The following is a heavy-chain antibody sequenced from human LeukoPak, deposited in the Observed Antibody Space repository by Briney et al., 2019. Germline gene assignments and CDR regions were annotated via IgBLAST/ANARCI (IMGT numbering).Heavy chain of an antibody. CDR1: GFIFSSYS. J-gene: IGHJ6*02. CDR2: IIGSGGNT. Sequence: GGSLRLSCAASGFIFSSYSMSWVRQAPGKGLEWVSVIIGSGGNTYYADSVKGRFTISKDNSKNTVYLQMSSLRVDDTAVYYCAKAASSSWPSYYYGMDVWGQGTTVTVSS. D-gene: IGHD6-13*01. CDR3: AKAASSSWPSYYYGMDV. V-gene: IGHV3-23*01.